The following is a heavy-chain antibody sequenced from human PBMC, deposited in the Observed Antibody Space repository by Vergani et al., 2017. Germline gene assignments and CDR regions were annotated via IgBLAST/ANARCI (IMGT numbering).Heavy chain of an antibody. Sequence: QVQLEQSGAEVKKPGSSVTVSCRASGGTFGSHTISWVRQAPGQGLEWVGRVIPHLEITTLAQHLQGRVIITADKSTDTAYMELISLRPEDTAVYYCARVTALGYYDSSGFSDYWGQGTLVTVSS. CDR1: GGTFGSHT. CDR3: ARVTALGYYDSSGFSDY. V-gene: IGHV1-69*02. J-gene: IGHJ4*02. CDR2: VIPHLEIT. D-gene: IGHD3-22*01.